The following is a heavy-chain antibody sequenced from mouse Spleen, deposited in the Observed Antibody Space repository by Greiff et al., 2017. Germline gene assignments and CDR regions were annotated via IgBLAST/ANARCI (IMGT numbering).Heavy chain of an antibody. D-gene: IGHD1-1*01. CDR3: ARKLSITTVGYFDV. V-gene: IGHV1-52*01. CDR2: IDPSDSET. CDR1: GYTFTSYW. J-gene: IGHJ1*01. Sequence: VQLQQPGAELVRPGSSVKLSCKASGYTFTSYWMHWVKQRPIQGLEWIGNIDPSDSETHYNQKFKDKATLTVDKSSSTAYMQLSSLTSEDSAVYYCARKLSITTVGYFDVWGAGTTVTVSS.